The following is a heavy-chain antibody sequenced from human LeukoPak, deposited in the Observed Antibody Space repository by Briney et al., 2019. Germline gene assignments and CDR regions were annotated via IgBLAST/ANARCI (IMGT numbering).Heavy chain of an antibody. CDR2: ISSGGVGT. J-gene: IGHJ4*02. CDR3: AKDRRTNLYGEFDY. V-gene: IGHV3-23*01. CDR1: GLTFSSYA. D-gene: IGHD3-3*01. Sequence: GGSLRLSCAPSGLTFSSYAMSWVRQAPGKGLEWVSGISSGGVGTYYADSVKGRFTVSRDNSKNSLYLQMNSLRAEDTAVYYCAKDRRTNLYGEFDYWGQGALVTVSS.